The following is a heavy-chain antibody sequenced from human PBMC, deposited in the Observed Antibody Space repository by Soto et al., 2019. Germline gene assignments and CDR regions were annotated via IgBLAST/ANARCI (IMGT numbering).Heavy chain of an antibody. V-gene: IGHV4-39*01. CDR3: TRHPRTPDY. J-gene: IGHJ4*02. Sequence: QVQLQESGPGLVKPSETLCITYTVSGDPINNSPQYWGWSRQPPGGGLEWIGTIHYGGTVYYNPSLKSRVTISVDTSKNQFSLQVNSVTAADTAVYYCTRHPRTPDYWGQGTLVTVSS. D-gene: IGHD2-15*01. CDR1: GDPINNSPQY. CDR2: IHYGGTV.